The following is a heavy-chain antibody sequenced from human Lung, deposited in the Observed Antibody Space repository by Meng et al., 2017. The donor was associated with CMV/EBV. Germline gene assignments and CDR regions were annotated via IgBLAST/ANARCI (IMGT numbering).Heavy chain of an antibody. CDR2: IKQDGTEK. CDR1: GFTVSRFW. CDR3: ARVPECRYYGSGSYNGMGV. Sequence: GGSLRLXXTASGFTVSRFWMSWVRQAPGKGLEWVANIKQDGTEKSYVDSVKGRFTISRDNAKNSLYLQMNRLRAEDTAVYYCARVPECRYYGSGSYNGMGVWGQGTTVTVSS. V-gene: IGHV3-7*01. D-gene: IGHD3-10*01. J-gene: IGHJ6*02.